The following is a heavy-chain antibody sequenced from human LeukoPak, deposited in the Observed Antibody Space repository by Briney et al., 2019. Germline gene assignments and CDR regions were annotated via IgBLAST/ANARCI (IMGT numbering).Heavy chain of an antibody. V-gene: IGHV4-4*07. CDR2: IYTSGST. Sequence: SETLSLTCTVSGGSISSYYWSWIRQPAGKGLEWIGRIYTSGSTYSNPSLKSRVTISVDKSKNQFSLKLSSVTAADTAVYYCARVDTMVRGVITWGQGTLVTVSS. J-gene: IGHJ5*02. D-gene: IGHD3-10*01. CDR3: ARVDTMVRGVIT. CDR1: GGSISSYY.